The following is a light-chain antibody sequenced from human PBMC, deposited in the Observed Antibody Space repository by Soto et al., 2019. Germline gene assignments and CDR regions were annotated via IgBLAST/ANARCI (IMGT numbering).Light chain of an antibody. CDR2: GVS. J-gene: IGLJ2*01. Sequence: QSALTQPASVSGSPGQSITISCTGTSSDVGSHNFVSWYQQHPGKAPELIIYGVSNRPSGVSYRFSGSKSGNTASLTISGLQAEDEADYYCYSYVGTISFGGGTQLTVL. V-gene: IGLV2-23*02. CDR3: YSYVGTIS. CDR1: SSDVGSHNF.